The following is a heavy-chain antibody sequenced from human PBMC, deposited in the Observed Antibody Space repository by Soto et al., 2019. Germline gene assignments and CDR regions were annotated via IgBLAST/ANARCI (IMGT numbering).Heavy chain of an antibody. J-gene: IGHJ4*02. V-gene: IGHV4-30-4*08. Sequence: PSETLSLTCTVSGASISGSTYYWGWVRQSPGRGLEYIGYIYYSGSTYYNPSLKGRVTISVDTSENQFSLRLSSVTAADTAVYYCARHYYDSSDYHFVGLDYWGQGTLVTVSS. D-gene: IGHD3-22*01. CDR3: ARHYYDSSDYHFVGLDY. CDR1: GASISGSTYY. CDR2: IYYSGST.